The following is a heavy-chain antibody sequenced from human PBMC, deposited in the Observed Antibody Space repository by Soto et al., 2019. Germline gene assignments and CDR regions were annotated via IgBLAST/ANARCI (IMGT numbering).Heavy chain of an antibody. CDR3: ARRSHIVVATT. Sequence: SEPLSLTCIVSGASFSDANYYWVWIRQPPGEGLEWIGSFYYDGRTYYNASLKSRVIISVDTSKTHFSLMLTSVTAADPAVYYCARRSHIVVATTWGQGTLVTVS. J-gene: IGHJ4*02. CDR2: FYYDGRT. D-gene: IGHD2-21*01. V-gene: IGHV4-39*02. CDR1: GASFSDANYY.